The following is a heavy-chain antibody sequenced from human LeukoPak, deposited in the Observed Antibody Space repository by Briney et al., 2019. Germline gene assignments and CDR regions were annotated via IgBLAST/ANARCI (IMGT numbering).Heavy chain of an antibody. D-gene: IGHD3-22*01. J-gene: IGHJ1*01. CDR3: ARDLTAGWLVYFMQ. V-gene: IGHV1-18*01. Sequence: ASVKVSCKASGYTFTTYGISWVRQAPGQGLEWMGWISTYNGKTNYAQNVQGRVTMTTDTSTSTAYMELRSLRSDDTAVYYCARDLTAGWLVYFMQWGQGTVVTVSS. CDR2: ISTYNGKT. CDR1: GYTFTTYG.